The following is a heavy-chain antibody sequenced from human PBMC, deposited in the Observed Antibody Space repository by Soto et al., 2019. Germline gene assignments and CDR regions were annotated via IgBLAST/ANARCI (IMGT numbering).Heavy chain of an antibody. J-gene: IGHJ5*02. CDR1: GGSFSVYY. CDR2: INRTGST. V-gene: IGHV4-34*01. CDR3: ASRDPGTSVDH. D-gene: IGHD1-7*01. Sequence: LXLTCAVYGGSFSVYYWSWIRQPPGKGLEWIGEINRTGSTNYNPSLKSRVTISLDKSENQFSLKVTSLTAADTAVYYCASRDPGTSVDHWGQGTLVTVSS.